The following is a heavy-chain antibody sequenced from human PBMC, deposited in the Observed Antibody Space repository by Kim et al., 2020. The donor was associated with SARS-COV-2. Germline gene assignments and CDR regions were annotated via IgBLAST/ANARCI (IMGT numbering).Heavy chain of an antibody. J-gene: IGHJ4*02. D-gene: IGHD3-22*01. CDR1: GFTFSSYS. Sequence: GGSLRLSCAASGFTFSSYSMNWVRQAPGKGLEWVSSISSSSSYIYYANSVKGRFTISRDNAKNSLYLQMNSLRAEDTAVYYCARDYTYYYDSSGWGYWGQGTLVTVSS. V-gene: IGHV3-21*01. CDR3: ARDYTYYYDSSGWGY. CDR2: ISSSSSYI.